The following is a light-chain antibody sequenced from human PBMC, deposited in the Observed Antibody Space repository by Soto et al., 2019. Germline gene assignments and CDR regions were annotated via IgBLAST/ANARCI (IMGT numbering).Light chain of an antibody. J-gene: IGLJ3*02. CDR1: SSDVGGYNY. CDR3: SSYAASNNFYFV. CDR2: EVT. V-gene: IGLV2-8*01. Sequence: LTQPPSASGSPGQSVTISCTGTSSDVGGYNYVSWYQQYPGRAPKLMIYEVTKRPSGVPDRFSGSKSGDTASLTVSGLQAEDEADYYCSSYAASNNFYFVFGGGTQLTVL.